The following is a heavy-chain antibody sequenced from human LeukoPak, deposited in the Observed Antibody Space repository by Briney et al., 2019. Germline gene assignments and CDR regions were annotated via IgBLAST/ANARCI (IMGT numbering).Heavy chain of an antibody. CDR3: AKDGRGVVTNWFDP. D-gene: IGHD3-3*01. Sequence: PGGSLRLSCAASGFTFSSYAMSWVRQAPGKGLEWVSAISGSGGSTYYADSVKGRFTIPRDNSKNTLYLQMNSLRAEDTAVYYCAKDGRGVVTNWFDPWGQGTLVTVSS. CDR1: GFTFSSYA. CDR2: ISGSGGST. J-gene: IGHJ5*02. V-gene: IGHV3-23*01.